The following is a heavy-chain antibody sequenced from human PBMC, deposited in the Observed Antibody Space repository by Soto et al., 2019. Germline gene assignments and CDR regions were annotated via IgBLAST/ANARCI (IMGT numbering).Heavy chain of an antibody. CDR1: GFIFSNYA. V-gene: IGHV3-23*01. CDR2: IRGSGGPT. J-gene: IGHJ4*02. Sequence: DVQLLESGGDLVQPGGSLRLSCAASGFIFSNYAMSWVRQAPGKGLEWVSLIRGSGGPTNYADSVKGRFTVSRDNSKNILLLQMNSLRAEYTAVYYCVKDFRVGYDWTHYWGQGTLVTVSS. CDR3: VKDFRVGYDWTHY. D-gene: IGHD5-12*01.